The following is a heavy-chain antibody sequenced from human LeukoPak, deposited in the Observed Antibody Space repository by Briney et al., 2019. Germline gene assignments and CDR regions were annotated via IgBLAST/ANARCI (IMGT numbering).Heavy chain of an antibody. Sequence: GGSLRLSCAASGFXVSSNYISWVRQAPGKGLEWVSVIYSGGSTYYADSVKGRFAISRDNSKNTLYLQMNSLRAEDTAVYYCAPIAIRSGYWGQGTLVTVSS. V-gene: IGHV3-66*01. CDR1: GFXVSSNY. J-gene: IGHJ4*02. D-gene: IGHD3-9*01. CDR2: IYSGGST. CDR3: APIAIRSGY.